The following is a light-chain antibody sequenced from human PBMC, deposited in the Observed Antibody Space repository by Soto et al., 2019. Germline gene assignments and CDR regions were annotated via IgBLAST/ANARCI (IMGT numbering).Light chain of an antibody. CDR3: CSYAGSSIHVV. Sequence: QSALTQPASVSGSPGQSITISCTGTSSDVGNYNLVSWYQQHPGKAPKLMIYEGNKRPSGVSNRFSGSKSGNTASLTISGLPAEDEADYYCCSYAGSSIHVVFGGGTKLTVL. CDR1: SSDVGNYNL. J-gene: IGLJ2*01. CDR2: EGN. V-gene: IGLV2-23*01.